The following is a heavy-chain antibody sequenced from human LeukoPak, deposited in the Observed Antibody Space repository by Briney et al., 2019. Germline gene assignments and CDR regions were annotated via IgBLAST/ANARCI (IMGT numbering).Heavy chain of an antibody. CDR2: ISHTSSYT. J-gene: IGHJ3*02. V-gene: IGHV3-11*06. Sequence: GGPLRLSCAASGFTFSDYYMNWIRQAPGKGLEWVSYISHTSSYTNYADSVKGRFTISRDNAKNSLYLQMNSLRAEDTALYYCARDRTDYGAFDIWGQGTMVTVSS. CDR3: ARDRTDYGAFDI. CDR1: GFTFSDYY. D-gene: IGHD4-17*01.